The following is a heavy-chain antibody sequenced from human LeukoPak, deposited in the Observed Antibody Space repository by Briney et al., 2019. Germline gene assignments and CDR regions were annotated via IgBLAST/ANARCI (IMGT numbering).Heavy chain of an antibody. CDR2: ISWDGGNT. V-gene: IGHV3-43*01. CDR3: AKEGLAFDI. J-gene: IGHJ3*02. Sequence: GGSLRLSCAASGFTFDAYTMHWVRQAPGKGLEWVSLISWDGGNTYYADSVKGRFTISRDNSKNSLFLQMNSLRTEDTALYSGAKEGLAFDIWGQGTMVTVSS. CDR1: GFTFDAYT.